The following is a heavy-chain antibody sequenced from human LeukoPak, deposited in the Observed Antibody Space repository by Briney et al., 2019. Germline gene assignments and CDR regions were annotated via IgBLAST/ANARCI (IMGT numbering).Heavy chain of an antibody. J-gene: IGHJ4*02. Sequence: GASVKVSCKASGYTFTSYYMHWVRQAPGQGLEWMGIINPSGGSTSYAQKFQGRVTMTRDTSTSTVYMELSSLRSEDTAVYYCARDRRGIAVAGTGRDFDYWGQGTLVTVSS. CDR3: ARDRRGIAVAGTGRDFDY. D-gene: IGHD6-19*01. CDR1: GYTFTSYY. CDR2: INPSGGST. V-gene: IGHV1-46*01.